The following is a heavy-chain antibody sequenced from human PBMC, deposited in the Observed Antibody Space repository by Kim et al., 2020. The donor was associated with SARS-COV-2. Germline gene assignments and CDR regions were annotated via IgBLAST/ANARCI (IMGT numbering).Heavy chain of an antibody. CDR3: ARPGPVPANYYYGMDV. CDR1: GFFVSNTY. D-gene: IGHD4-17*01. Sequence: GGSLRLSCAASGFFVSNTYLSWVRQAPGKGLEWVSVIYTGATTYYADSVRGRFTISRDNSRNTVYLQMNSLRAEDTAAYYCARPGPVPANYYYGMDVWG. CDR2: IYTGATT. J-gene: IGHJ6*02. V-gene: IGHV3-53*01.